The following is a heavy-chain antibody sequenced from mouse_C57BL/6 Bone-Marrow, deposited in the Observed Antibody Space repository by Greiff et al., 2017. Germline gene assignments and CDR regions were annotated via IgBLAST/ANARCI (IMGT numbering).Heavy chain of an antibody. CDR3: TRNWGHYFDY. D-gene: IGHD4-1*01. J-gene: IGHJ2*01. Sequence: VQLQQSGAELVRPGASVKLSCTASGFNIKDDYMHWVKQRPEQGLEWIGWIDPENGDTEYASKFQGKATITADTSSNTAYLQLSSLTSEDTAVDYCTRNWGHYFDYWGQGTTLTVSS. CDR1: GFNIKDDY. CDR2: IDPENGDT. V-gene: IGHV14-4*01.